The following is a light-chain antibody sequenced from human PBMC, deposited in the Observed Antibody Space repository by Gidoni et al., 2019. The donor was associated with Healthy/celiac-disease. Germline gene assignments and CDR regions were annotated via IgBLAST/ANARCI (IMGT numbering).Light chain of an antibody. Sequence: ELVLPQSPGTLSLSPGERATLSCSASQSVSSSYLAWYQQKPGQAPRLLIYVASSRATGIPDRFSGSGSGTDFALTISRLEPEDFAVYYCQQYGSSPPTFGQGTKVEIK. CDR3: QQYGSSPPT. CDR1: QSVSSSY. V-gene: IGKV3-20*01. J-gene: IGKJ1*01. CDR2: VAS.